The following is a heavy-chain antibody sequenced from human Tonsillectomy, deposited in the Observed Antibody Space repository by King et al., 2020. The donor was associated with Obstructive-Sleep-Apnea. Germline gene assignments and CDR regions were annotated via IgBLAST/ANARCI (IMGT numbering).Heavy chain of an antibody. CDR1: GFTISSYD. Sequence: QLVQSGGGVVQPGGSLRLSCAASGFTISSYDMHWVRQAPGKGLEWVAFMRYDGSNKYYADSVKGRFTISRDNSKNTLYLQTNSLRAEDTAVYYCAKDLPYCSGGSRRPDAFDIWGQGAMVTVSS. J-gene: IGHJ3*02. V-gene: IGHV3-30*02. CDR3: AKDLPYCSGGSRRPDAFDI. CDR2: MRYDGSNK. D-gene: IGHD2-15*01.